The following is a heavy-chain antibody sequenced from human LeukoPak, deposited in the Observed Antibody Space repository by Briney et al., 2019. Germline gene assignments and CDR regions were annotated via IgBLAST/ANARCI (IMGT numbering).Heavy chain of an antibody. CDR3: AREAGTDAFDI. V-gene: IGHV1-8*03. Sequence: ASVKVSCKASGYTFTSYDINWVRQATGQGLEWMGWMNPNSGNTGYAQKFQGRVTITRNTSISTAYMELSSLRSEDMAVYYCAREAGTDAFDIWGQGTMVTVSS. D-gene: IGHD1-1*01. J-gene: IGHJ3*02. CDR1: GYTFTSYD. CDR2: MNPNSGNT.